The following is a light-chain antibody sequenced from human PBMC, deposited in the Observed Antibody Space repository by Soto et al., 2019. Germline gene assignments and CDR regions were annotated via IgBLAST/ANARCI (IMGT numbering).Light chain of an antibody. CDR3: QQYGSSPRT. J-gene: IGKJ1*01. CDR2: GAS. CDR1: QSVSSSY. V-gene: IGKV3-20*01. Sequence: IVLTHAPGTLSFSPGERATLSFRSSQSVSSSYLAWYQQKPGPAPRLLIYGASSRATGIPDRFSGSGSGTDFTLPISRLEPEDFAVYYCQQYGSSPRTFGQGTKVDI.